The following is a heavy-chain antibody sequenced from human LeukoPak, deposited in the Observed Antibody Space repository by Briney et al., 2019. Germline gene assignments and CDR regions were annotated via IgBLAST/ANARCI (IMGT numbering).Heavy chain of an antibody. CDR2: IYYSGST. CDR1: GGSISSYY. CDR3: ARVSSSGWYGGVDY. J-gene: IGHJ4*02. D-gene: IGHD6-19*01. V-gene: IGHV4-59*01. Sequence: SETLSLTCTVSGGSISSYYRSWIRQPPGKGLEWIGYIYYSGSTNYNPSLKSRVTISVDTSKNQFSLKLSSVTAADTAVYYCARVSSSGWYGGVDYWGQGTLVTVSS.